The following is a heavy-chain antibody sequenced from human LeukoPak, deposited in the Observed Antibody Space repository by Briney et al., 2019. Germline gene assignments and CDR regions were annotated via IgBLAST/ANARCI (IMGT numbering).Heavy chain of an antibody. CDR3: ARAMGRGVNNYYYGMDV. Sequence: GGSLRLSWAASGFTFSSYCMQWVRQAPGEGLGWVAVISYDGSNKYYAHPGEGPFPNSRDNSKSTLYLQMHRLRAEDTAGYYCARAMGRGVNNYYYGMDVGGQGPTVTVSS. CDR1: GFTFSSYC. J-gene: IGHJ6*01. CDR2: ISYDGSNK. D-gene: IGHD3-10*01. V-gene: IGHV3-30-3*01.